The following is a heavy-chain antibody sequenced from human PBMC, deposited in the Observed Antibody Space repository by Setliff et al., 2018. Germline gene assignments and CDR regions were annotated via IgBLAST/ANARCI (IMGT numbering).Heavy chain of an antibody. Sequence: ASVKVSCKASGYIFRDYYIHWVRQAPGQGLEWMGWINPNSGGREYAEAFQGRVTLSGDTSIRTAFMELSGLTTDDTAVYYCAGPFDVGPYPRPIDGLDLWGQGTRVTVSS. CDR2: INPNSGGR. CDR1: GYIFRDYY. D-gene: IGHD3-9*01. CDR3: AGPFDVGPYPRPIDGLDL. J-gene: IGHJ3*01. V-gene: IGHV1-2*02.